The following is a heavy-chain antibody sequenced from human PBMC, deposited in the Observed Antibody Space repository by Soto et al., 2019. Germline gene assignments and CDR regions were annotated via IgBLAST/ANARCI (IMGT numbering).Heavy chain of an antibody. Sequence: QVQLVQSGAEVKEPGASVKVSCKASGYTFNSYYIHCVRQAPGQGLEWMGMINPSGGSTNYAQKFQGRVTITRDTSTSTVYMDLSSLRSADTAIYYCAREGRYCTSANCKHDAFDIWGQGTMVTVSS. CDR3: AREGRYCTSANCKHDAFDI. CDR1: GYTFNSYY. D-gene: IGHD2-2*01. J-gene: IGHJ3*02. CDR2: INPSGGST. V-gene: IGHV1-46*02.